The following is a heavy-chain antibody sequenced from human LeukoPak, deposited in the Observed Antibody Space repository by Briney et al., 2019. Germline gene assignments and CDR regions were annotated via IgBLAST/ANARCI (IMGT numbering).Heavy chain of an antibody. V-gene: IGHV3-74*01. CDR2: INSDGSST. J-gene: IGHJ6*02. CDR3: ARGYSSSSGHGMDV. Sequence: GGSLRLSCAASGFTFSSYWMHWVRQAPGKGLVWVSRINSDGSSTSYADSVKGRFTISRDNAKKTLYLQMSSLRAEDTAVYYCARGYSSSSGHGMDVWGQGTTVTVSS. D-gene: IGHD6-6*01. CDR1: GFTFSSYW.